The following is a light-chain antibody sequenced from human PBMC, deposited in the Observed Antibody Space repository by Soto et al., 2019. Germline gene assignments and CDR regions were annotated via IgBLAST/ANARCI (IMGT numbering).Light chain of an antibody. V-gene: IGLV7-46*01. CDR1: TGAVTSGHY. J-gene: IGLJ7*01. CDR2: DTS. Sequence: QAVVTQEPSRTVSPGGTVTLTCGSSTGAVTSGHYPYWFQQKPGQAPRTLIYDTSNKHSWTPARFSGSLLGGKAALTLSGAQPEDDAEYYCLLSYSVDRPVFGGGTQLTVL. CDR3: LLSYSVDRPV.